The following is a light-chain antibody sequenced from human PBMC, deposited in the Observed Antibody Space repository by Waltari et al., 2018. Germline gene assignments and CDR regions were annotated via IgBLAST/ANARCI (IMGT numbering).Light chain of an antibody. CDR3: QQRGTYLGLT. CDR1: QSVSKY. CDR2: DAS. J-gene: IGKJ4*01. V-gene: IGKV3-11*01. Sequence: VLTQSPATLSLSPGDRATLSCRASQSVSKYLAWYQQKPGQAPRLLIFDASNRATVIPARFSGSGSGTEFSLTISSLEPEDFAVYYCQQRGTYLGLTFGGGTKVDIK.